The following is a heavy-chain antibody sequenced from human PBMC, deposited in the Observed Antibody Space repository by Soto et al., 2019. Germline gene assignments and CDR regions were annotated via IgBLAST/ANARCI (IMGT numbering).Heavy chain of an antibody. CDR1: GFTVSNNY. CDR3: ARATDYCSGGSCYPHAFDV. D-gene: IGHD2-15*01. V-gene: IGHV3-66*01. Sequence: PGGSLRLSCAASGFTVSNNYMSWVRRAPGKGLEWVSAIYSGGSTYYADSVKGKFTISRDNSKNTLYLQMNSLRAEDTALYYCARATDYCSGGSCYPHAFDVWGQGTMVTVSS. J-gene: IGHJ3*01. CDR2: IYSGGST.